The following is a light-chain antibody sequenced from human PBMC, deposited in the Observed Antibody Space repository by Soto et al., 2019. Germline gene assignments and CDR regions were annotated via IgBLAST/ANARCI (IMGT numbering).Light chain of an antibody. J-gene: IGLJ1*01. CDR1: SSNIGSNT. CDR3: AAWDDSLNGYV. Sequence: QAVVTQPPSASGTPGQRVTISCSGSSSNIGSNTVNWYQQLPGTAPKLLIYSNNQRTSGVPNRFSVSKSGTSASLAISGLRSEDEADYYCAAWDDSLNGYVFGTGTKLTVL. CDR2: SNN. V-gene: IGLV1-44*01.